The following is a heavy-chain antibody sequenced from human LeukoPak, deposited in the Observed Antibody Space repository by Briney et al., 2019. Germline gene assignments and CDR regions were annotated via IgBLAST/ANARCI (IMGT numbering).Heavy chain of an antibody. CDR2: ISSDGFVT. Sequence: GGSLRLSCAASGSTFEDYAMYWVRQVPGKSLEWVSLISSDGFVTEFADSVKGRFTISRDNSKNSLYLEMNSLRTEDPAFYYCATTPYCSASSCRAWGQGTRVTVSS. D-gene: IGHD2-15*01. J-gene: IGHJ5*02. V-gene: IGHV3-43*02. CDR3: ATTPYCSASSCRA. CDR1: GSTFEDYA.